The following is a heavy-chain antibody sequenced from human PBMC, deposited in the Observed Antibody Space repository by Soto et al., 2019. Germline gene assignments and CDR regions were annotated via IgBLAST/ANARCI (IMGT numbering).Heavy chain of an antibody. J-gene: IGHJ6*02. Sequence: SLRLSCTASGFTFGDYAMSWVRQAPGKGLEWVGSIRSKAYGGTTEYAASVKGRFTISRDDSKSIAYLQMNSLKTEDTAVYYCTRDRAVLRFLEWWSYYYYGMDVWGQGTTVTVSS. V-gene: IGHV3-49*04. CDR2: IRSKAYGGTT. CDR3: TRDRAVLRFLEWWSYYYYGMDV. CDR1: GFTFGDYA. D-gene: IGHD3-3*01.